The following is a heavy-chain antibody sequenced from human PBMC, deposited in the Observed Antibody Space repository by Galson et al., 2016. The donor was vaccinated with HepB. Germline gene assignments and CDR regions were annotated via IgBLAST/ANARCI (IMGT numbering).Heavy chain of an antibody. J-gene: IGHJ4*02. CDR1: EFTFSNHW. D-gene: IGHD5-18*01. V-gene: IGHV3-74*01. CDR3: ARARQGYSYGSFDS. CDR2: INTDGSSI. Sequence: SLRLSCAASEFTFSNHWMHWVRQPPGKGLVWVSRINTDGSSISYGDSVKGRFTISRDNVRNTLFLQMNTLRAEDTAVYYCARARQGYSYGSFDSWGQGTLVTVSS.